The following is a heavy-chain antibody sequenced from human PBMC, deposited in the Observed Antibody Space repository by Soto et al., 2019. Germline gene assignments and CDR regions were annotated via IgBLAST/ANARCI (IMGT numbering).Heavy chain of an antibody. CDR1: GLTFTNAW. Sequence: VQLVESGGGLVKPGGYLRLSCTVSGLTFTNAWMTWVRQAPGKGLEWVARIKSHTDGGTTDYAAPLQGRFTISRDDSRNTLFLQMNSLKTEDTAVYFCATAPGYWASAPLDYWGQGTLVTVSS. CDR2: IKSHTDGGTT. CDR3: ATAPGYWASAPLDY. D-gene: IGHD6-25*01. V-gene: IGHV3-15*07. J-gene: IGHJ4*02.